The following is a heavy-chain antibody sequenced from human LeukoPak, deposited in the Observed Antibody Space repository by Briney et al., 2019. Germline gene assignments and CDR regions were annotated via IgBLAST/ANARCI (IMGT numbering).Heavy chain of an antibody. Sequence: GGSLRLSCAASGFNFSSYAMNWVRQAPGKGLEWVAVISYDGSNKYYADSVKGRLTISRDNSKNTQYLQMNSLRAEDTAVYYCATLADYPFDYWGQGTLVTVSS. CDR2: ISYDGSNK. CDR1: GFNFSSYA. J-gene: IGHJ4*02. CDR3: ATLADYPFDY. D-gene: IGHD4-11*01. V-gene: IGHV3-30*04.